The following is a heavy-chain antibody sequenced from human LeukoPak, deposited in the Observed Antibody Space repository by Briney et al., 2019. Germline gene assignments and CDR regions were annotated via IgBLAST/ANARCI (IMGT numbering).Heavy chain of an antibody. CDR3: TTDLSELDDSGYYAKYFHH. CDR1: GFTFSKVW. Sequence: AGGSLRLSCAASGFTFSKVWMSWVRQAPGTGLEWVGRIKSKTDGGTIDYAAPVKGRFAISRDDSKDTLFLQMNSLKTEDTAVYYCTTDLSELDDSGYYAKYFHHWGQGTLVSVSS. J-gene: IGHJ1*01. CDR2: IKSKTDGGTI. V-gene: IGHV3-15*01. D-gene: IGHD3-22*01.